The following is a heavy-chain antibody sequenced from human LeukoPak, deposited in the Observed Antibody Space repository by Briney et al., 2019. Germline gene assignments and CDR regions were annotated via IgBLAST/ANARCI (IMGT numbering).Heavy chain of an antibody. CDR2: FNSEGTGT. J-gene: IGHJ6*03. Sequence: GGALRLSCAACGFTFSSYWMHWVRHAPGKGRVWVSRFNSEGTGTTYVDSVEGRFTISRDNAKNTVYLQMHSLRAEDTAIYYCIRTLIVATSPYMDVWGKGTTVTVSS. CDR3: IRTLIVATSPYMDV. D-gene: IGHD5-12*01. V-gene: IGHV3-74*01. CDR1: GFTFSSYW.